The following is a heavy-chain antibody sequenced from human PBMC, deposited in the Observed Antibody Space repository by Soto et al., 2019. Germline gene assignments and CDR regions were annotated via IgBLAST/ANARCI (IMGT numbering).Heavy chain of an antibody. CDR3: ARGDREDILVVVGARPGEYGIDI. CDR1: GFTFRNHA. J-gene: IGHJ6*02. CDR2: IANDGSNA. D-gene: IGHD2-15*01. Sequence: QVQLVESGGGVVQPGGSLRLSCAASGFTFRNHAMHWVRQAPDKGLECMAVIANDGSNASYRDSVKGRFTIPRDNSKNTLDLHMNSLRSEDTGVYYCARGDREDILVVVGARPGEYGIDIWGQGTTVTVSS. V-gene: IGHV3-30-3*01.